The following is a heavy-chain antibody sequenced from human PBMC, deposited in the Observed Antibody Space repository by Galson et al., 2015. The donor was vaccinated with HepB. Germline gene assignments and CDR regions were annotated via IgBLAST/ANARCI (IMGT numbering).Heavy chain of an antibody. CDR2: IKSKTDGGTT. V-gene: IGHV3-15*01. J-gene: IGHJ6*03. CDR3: TTASMVQGVIPNYYYYMDV. D-gene: IGHD3-10*01. CDR1: GFTFSNAW. Sequence: SLRLSCAASGFTFSNAWMSWVRQAPGKGLEWVGRIKSKTDGGTTDYAAPVKGRFTISRDDSKNTLYLQMNSLKTEDTAVYYCTTASMVQGVIPNYYYYMDVWGKGTTVTVSS.